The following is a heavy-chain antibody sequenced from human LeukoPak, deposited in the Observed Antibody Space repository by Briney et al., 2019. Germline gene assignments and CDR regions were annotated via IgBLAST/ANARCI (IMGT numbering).Heavy chain of an antibody. Sequence: GGSLRLSCAASGFTFSSYCMHWVRQAPGKGLVWVSRINSDGSSTSYADSVKGRFTISRDNAKNTLYLQMNSLRAEDTAVYYCARPSAAGPLFDYWGQGTLVTVSS. CDR2: INSDGSST. J-gene: IGHJ4*02. D-gene: IGHD6-13*01. V-gene: IGHV3-74*01. CDR3: ARPSAAGPLFDY. CDR1: GFTFSSYC.